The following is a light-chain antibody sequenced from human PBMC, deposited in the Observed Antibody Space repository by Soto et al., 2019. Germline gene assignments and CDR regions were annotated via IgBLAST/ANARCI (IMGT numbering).Light chain of an antibody. CDR3: QQRSNLPPT. CDR2: DAS. CDR1: QSISSW. Sequence: GDRVTITCLASQSISSWLAWYQQKPGKAPKLLIYDASSLESGVPSRFSGSGSGTEFTLTISSLEPEDFAVYYCQQRSNLPPTFGQGTRLEIK. V-gene: IGKV1-5*01. J-gene: IGKJ5*01.